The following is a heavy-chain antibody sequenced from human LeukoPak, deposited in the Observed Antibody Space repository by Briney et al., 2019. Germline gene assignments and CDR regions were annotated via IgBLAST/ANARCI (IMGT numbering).Heavy chain of an antibody. V-gene: IGHV7-4-1*02. D-gene: IGHD6-13*01. J-gene: IGHJ1*01. Sequence: GASVKVSCKASGYTFTSYAMNWVRQAPGQGLEWMGWINTNTGNPTYAQGYTGRFVFSLDTSVSTAYLQISSLKAEDTAVYYCARGYSSSWSEYFQHWGQGTLVTVSS. CDR2: INTNTGNP. CDR1: GYTFTSYA. CDR3: ARGYSSSWSEYFQH.